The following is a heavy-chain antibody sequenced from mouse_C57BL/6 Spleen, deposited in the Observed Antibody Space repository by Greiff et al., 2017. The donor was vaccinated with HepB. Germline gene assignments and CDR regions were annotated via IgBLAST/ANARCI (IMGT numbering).Heavy chain of an antibody. Sequence: EVHLVESGGGLVQPGGSLKLSCAASGFTFSDYYMYWVRQTPEKRLEWVAYISNGGGSTYYPDTVKGRFTISRDNAKNTLYLQMSRLKSEDTAMYYCARRDYSNRYYAMDYWGQGTSVTVSS. CDR3: ARRDYSNRYYAMDY. J-gene: IGHJ4*01. CDR1: GFTFSDYY. CDR2: ISNGGGST. V-gene: IGHV5-12*01. D-gene: IGHD2-5*01.